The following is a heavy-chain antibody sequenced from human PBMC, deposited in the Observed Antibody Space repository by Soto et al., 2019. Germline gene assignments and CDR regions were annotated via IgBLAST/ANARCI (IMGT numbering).Heavy chain of an antibody. J-gene: IGHJ4*02. CDR3: AKDRSIVRGVRVHFDS. D-gene: IGHD3-10*01. CDR1: GFTFSTYA. Sequence: EVQLLESGGGLVQPGGSLRLSCVASGFTFSTYAMSWVRQAPGKGLEGVSVISGSGGSAYYAESVKGRFTISRDNSRNTLYRQMNSLRVEDTTLYYCAKDRSIVRGVRVHFDSWGQGTLVTVSS. V-gene: IGHV3-23*01. CDR2: ISGSGGSA.